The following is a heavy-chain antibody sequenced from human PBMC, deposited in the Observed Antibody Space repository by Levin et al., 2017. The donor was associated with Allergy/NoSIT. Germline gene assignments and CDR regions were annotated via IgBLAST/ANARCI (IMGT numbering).Heavy chain of an antibody. Sequence: KISCKASGGTFSSYAISWVRQAPGQGLEWMGGIIPIFGTANYAQKFQGRVTITADESTSTAYMELSSLRSEDTAVYYCARKYCSGGSCYPQKHLNYYYGMDVWGQGTTVTVSS. CDR2: IIPIFGTA. CDR3: ARKYCSGGSCYPQKHLNYYYGMDV. V-gene: IGHV1-69*01. D-gene: IGHD2-15*01. J-gene: IGHJ6*02. CDR1: GGTFSSYA.